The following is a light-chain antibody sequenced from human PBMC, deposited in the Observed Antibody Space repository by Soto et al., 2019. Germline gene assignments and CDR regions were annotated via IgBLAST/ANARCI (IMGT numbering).Light chain of an antibody. CDR3: QQYNNCWET. CDR1: QSVSSN. J-gene: IGKJ1*01. Sequence: IVMTQAPATLSGSPGERATLSCRASQSVSSNLAWYQQKPGQAPRLLIYGASTRATGIPARFSGSGYGTEFTLNISSLQSEEFAVYYCQQYNNCWETFGLVTE. V-gene: IGKV3-15*01. CDR2: GAS.